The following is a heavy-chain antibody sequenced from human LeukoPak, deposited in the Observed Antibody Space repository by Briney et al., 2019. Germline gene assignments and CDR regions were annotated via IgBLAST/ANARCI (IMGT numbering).Heavy chain of an antibody. Sequence: GGSLRLSCAASGFTLSSYWMHWVRQPPGKGLVWVSRIDTDGSSATYADSVKGRFTISRDNAKNTVYLQMNSLRVEDTGVYYCASALTTVTPHFHCWGQGTLVTVSS. CDR3: ASALTTVTPHFHC. CDR2: IDTDGSSA. CDR1: GFTLSSYW. D-gene: IGHD4-17*01. V-gene: IGHV3-74*01. J-gene: IGHJ4*02.